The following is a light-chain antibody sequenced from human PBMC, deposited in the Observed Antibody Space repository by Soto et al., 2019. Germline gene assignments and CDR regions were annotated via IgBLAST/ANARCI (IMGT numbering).Light chain of an antibody. Sequence: QSALTQPASVSGSPGQSITISCSGTSSDIGGYNFVSWYQHHPGRAPKLMIYEVSNRPSGVSNRFSGSKSGDTASLTISGLQAEHEADYYCTSYTTTTTLLYVFGTGTKLTVL. CDR1: SSDIGGYNF. CDR3: TSYTTTTTLLYV. CDR2: EVS. V-gene: IGLV2-14*01. J-gene: IGLJ1*01.